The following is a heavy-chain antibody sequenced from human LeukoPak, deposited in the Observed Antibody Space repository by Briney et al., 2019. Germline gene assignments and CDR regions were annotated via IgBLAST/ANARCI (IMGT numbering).Heavy chain of an antibody. CDR1: GFPFSSYW. J-gene: IGHJ4*02. Sequence: PGGSLRLSCEPSGFPFSSYWMLWVRQPLGKGLVWVSRISGDGTIKTYADFVRGRFTISRDNTKNILYLQMNSLKVEDTAIYFCSRSQFDYWGQGVLVTVSS. CDR2: ISGDGTIK. CDR3: SRSQFDY. V-gene: IGHV3-74*03.